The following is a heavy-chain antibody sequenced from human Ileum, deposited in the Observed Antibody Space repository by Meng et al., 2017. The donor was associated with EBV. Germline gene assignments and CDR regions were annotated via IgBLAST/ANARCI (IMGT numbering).Heavy chain of an antibody. CDR1: GYSSSTTNW. V-gene: IGHV4-28*01. CDR2: IYYSGTT. CDR3: ARNSESGSYIDY. Sequence: VQLQASAPGPVKSSATLSRPGAVSGYSSSTTNWWGWIRQPPGKGLEWIGHIYYSGTTYNNPSLKSRVTMSIDPSKNQFSLKLSSVTAVDTAVYYCARNSESGSYIDYWGLGTLVTVSS. D-gene: IGHD1-26*01. J-gene: IGHJ4*02.